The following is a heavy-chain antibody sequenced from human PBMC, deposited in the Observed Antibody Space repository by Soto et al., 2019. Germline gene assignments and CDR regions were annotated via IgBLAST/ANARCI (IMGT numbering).Heavy chain of an antibody. Sequence: ASVKVSCKASGYTFTSYGISWVLQAPGQGLEWMGWISAYNGNTNYAQKLQGRVTMTTDTSTSTAYMELRSLRSDDTAVYYCARATFPRDPYYYYGMDVWGQGTLVTVSS. J-gene: IGHJ6*02. V-gene: IGHV1-18*01. CDR2: ISAYNGNT. CDR3: ARATFPRDPYYYYGMDV. CDR1: GYTFTSYG.